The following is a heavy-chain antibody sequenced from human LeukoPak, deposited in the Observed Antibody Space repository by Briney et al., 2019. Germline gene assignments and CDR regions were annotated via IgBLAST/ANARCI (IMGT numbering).Heavy chain of an antibody. CDR1: GYSFIANY. CDR3: ARVGTYYDVDY. V-gene: IGHV1-2*02. Sequence: ASVKVSCKASGYSFIANYIHWVRQAPGQGPEWMGWINPNSGGTNYAQKFQDRVALTRDTSITTAYMDLYTLTSDDTAVYYCARVGTYYDVDYWGQGTLVTVSS. D-gene: IGHD3-22*01. CDR2: INPNSGGT. J-gene: IGHJ4*02.